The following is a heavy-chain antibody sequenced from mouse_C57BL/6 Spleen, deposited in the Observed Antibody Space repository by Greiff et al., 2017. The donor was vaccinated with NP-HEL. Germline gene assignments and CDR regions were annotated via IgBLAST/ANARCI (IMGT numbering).Heavy chain of an antibody. V-gene: IGHV3-2*02. CDR1: GYSITSDYA. CDR2: ISYSGST. J-gene: IGHJ2*01. Sequence: VQLKQSGPGLVKPSQSLSLTCTVTGYSITSDYAWNWIRQLPGNKLEWMGYISYSGSTSYNPSLKSRIPLTRDKSKNHFFLQLNSVTTEDTATYYCARSIMANWGQGTTLTVSS. CDR3: ARSIMAN.